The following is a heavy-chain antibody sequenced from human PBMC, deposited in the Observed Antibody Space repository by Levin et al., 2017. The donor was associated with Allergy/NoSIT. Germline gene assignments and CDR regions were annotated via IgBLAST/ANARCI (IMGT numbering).Heavy chain of an antibody. Sequence: NTSETLSLTCTVSGGSISSYYWSWIRQPPGKGLEWIGYIYYSGSTNYNPSLKSRVTISVDTSKNQFSLKLSSVTAADTAVYYCARVTVGTMVIPYYFDYWGQGTLVTVSS. CDR3: ARVTVGTMVIPYYFDY. CDR1: GGSISSYY. D-gene: IGHD3-10*01. CDR2: IYYSGST. V-gene: IGHV4-59*01. J-gene: IGHJ4*02.